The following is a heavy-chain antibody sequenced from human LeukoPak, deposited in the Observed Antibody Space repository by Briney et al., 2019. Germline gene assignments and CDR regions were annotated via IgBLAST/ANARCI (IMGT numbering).Heavy chain of an antibody. D-gene: IGHD6-13*01. J-gene: IGHJ4*02. CDR1: GYTFTNYW. Sequence: GESLKISCKGPGYTFTNYWIGWVRQMPGKGLEWMGIIYPGDSDTRYSPSFQGQVTISADKSISTAYLQWSSLKASDTAMYYCARGSRIAAADYWGQGTLVTVSS. CDR2: IYPGDSDT. CDR3: ARGSRIAAADY. V-gene: IGHV5-51*01.